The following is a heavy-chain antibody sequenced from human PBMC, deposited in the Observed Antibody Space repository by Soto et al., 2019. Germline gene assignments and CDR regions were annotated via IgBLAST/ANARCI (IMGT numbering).Heavy chain of an antibody. CDR3: YHYGSGSYSTDY. J-gene: IGHJ4*02. V-gene: IGHV3-15*07. CDR1: GFVFKNAR. CDR2: IRSSAERGTT. Sequence: EVQMVESGGGLVKPGGSLRLSCAASGFVFKNARMSWARQAPGRGLEWVGHIRSSAERGTTDYAAPVKGRFTISRDDSQNTLYLQMNSLKTEDTAVYFCYHYGSGSYSTDYWDQGTLVTVSS. D-gene: IGHD3-10*01.